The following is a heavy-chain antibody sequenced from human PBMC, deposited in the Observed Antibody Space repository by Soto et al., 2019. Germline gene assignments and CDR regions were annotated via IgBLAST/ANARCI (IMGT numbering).Heavy chain of an antibody. CDR2: IDPSDSYT. J-gene: IGHJ4*02. CDR1: GYSFTSYW. D-gene: IGHD6-13*01. CDR3: ARHAAYSSSWYVDY. Sequence: HGEALKISCKGSGYSFTSYWISWVRQMPGKGLEWMGRIDPSDSYTNYSPSFQGHVTISADKSISTAYLQWSGLQASDTAMYYCARHAAYSSSWYVDYWGQGTLVTVSS. V-gene: IGHV5-10-1*01.